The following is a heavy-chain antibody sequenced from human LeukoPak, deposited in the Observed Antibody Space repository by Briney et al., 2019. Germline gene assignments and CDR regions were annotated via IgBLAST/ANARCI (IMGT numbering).Heavy chain of an antibody. Sequence: SETLSLTCTVSGASISRGGFFWSWVRQHPGKALEWIGYINYSGTTFRNPSLQSRVSISVDTSKNQFSLNATSMTVADTAVYFCAKDQSGGLDYWGQEVLVTVSS. CDR1: GASISRGGFF. CDR2: INYSGTT. J-gene: IGHJ4*02. D-gene: IGHD3-10*01. V-gene: IGHV4-31*03. CDR3: AKDQSGGLDY.